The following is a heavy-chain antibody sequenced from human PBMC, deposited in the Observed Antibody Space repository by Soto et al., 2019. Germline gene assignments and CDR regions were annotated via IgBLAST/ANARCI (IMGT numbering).Heavy chain of an antibody. CDR1: GFTFGRYS. V-gene: IGHV3-21*01. Sequence: GGSLRLSCAASGFTFGRYSMNWVRQATGKGLEWVSSISSTTNYIYYADSMKGRFTVSRDNANNSVYLDMNSLSAEDTAVYYCARESEDLTSNFDYWGQGTLVTVSS. CDR2: ISSTTNYI. CDR3: ARESEDLTSNFDY. J-gene: IGHJ4*02.